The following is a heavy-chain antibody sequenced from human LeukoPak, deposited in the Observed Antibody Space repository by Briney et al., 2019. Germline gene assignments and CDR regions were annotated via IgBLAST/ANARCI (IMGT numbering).Heavy chain of an antibody. CDR2: INTNTGNP. CDR1: GYTFTSYA. V-gene: IGHV7-4-1*02. J-gene: IGHJ4*02. CDR3: ARWVDTAMVGPFLDY. Sequence: ASVKVSCTASGYTFTSYAMNWVRQAPGQGLEWMGWINTNTGNPTYAQGFTGRFVFSLDTSVSTAYLQISSLKAEDTAVYYCARWVDTAMVGPFLDYWGQGTLVTVSS. D-gene: IGHD5-18*01.